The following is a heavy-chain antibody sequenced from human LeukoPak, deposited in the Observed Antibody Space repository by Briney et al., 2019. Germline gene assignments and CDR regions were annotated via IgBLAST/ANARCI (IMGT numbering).Heavy chain of an antibody. CDR2: FDPEDGET. V-gene: IGHV1-24*01. D-gene: IGHD4-11*01. CDR3: ATDAQDYSSAAAPGI. Sequence: ASVKVSCKVSGYTLTELSMHWVRQAPGKGLEGMGGFDPEDGETIYAQKFQGRVTMTEDTSTDTAYMELSSLRSEDTAVYYCATDAQDYSSAAAPGIWAKGTLVTVSS. J-gene: IGHJ4*02. CDR1: GYTLTELS.